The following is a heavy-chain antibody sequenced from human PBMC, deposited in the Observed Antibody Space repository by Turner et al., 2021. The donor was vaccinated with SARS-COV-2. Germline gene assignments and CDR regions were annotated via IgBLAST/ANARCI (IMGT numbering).Heavy chain of an antibody. D-gene: IGHD5-18*01. Sequence: QVQLVQSGAEVKKPGATVKVSCKTSGYTFTDYYVHWLRKAPGQGLEWMGWINPNSGGTNYAQKCQGRVTMTWDTSISTAYMELSRLRSDDTAVYYCARSRYTYGSYYYYGMDVWGQGTTVTVSS. V-gene: IGHV1-2*02. CDR2: INPNSGGT. J-gene: IGHJ6*02. CDR1: GYTFTDYY. CDR3: ARSRYTYGSYYYYGMDV.